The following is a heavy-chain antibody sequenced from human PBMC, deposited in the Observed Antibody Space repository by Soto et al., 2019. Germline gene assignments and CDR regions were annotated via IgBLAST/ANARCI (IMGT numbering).Heavy chain of an antibody. D-gene: IGHD4-17*01. V-gene: IGHV1-18*01. Sequence: GASVEGLCKASGYTFTTYGITWVRQAPGQGLEWMGWISCYNGNTNYAQKFQGRVTMTTDTSTKTAYMELRSLRSDDTAMYYCARDYGDYGGFDYWGQGTLVTVSS. CDR1: GYTFTTYG. CDR2: ISCYNGNT. CDR3: ARDYGDYGGFDY. J-gene: IGHJ4*02.